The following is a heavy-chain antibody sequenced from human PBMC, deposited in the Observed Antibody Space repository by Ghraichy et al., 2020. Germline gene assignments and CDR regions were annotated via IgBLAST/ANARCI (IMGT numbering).Heavy chain of an antibody. CDR1: GGSINSYY. D-gene: IGHD1-14*01. J-gene: IGHJ4*02. CDR2: ISYSGST. CDR3: ARGPNRFYFDY. Sequence: SETLSLTCTVSGGSINSYYWSWIRQPPGKGLDWIGYISYSGSTNYNPSLKSRVTISLDTSKNQFSLKLSSVTAVDTAVYYCARGPNRFYFDYWGQGTLVTVSS. V-gene: IGHV4-59*01.